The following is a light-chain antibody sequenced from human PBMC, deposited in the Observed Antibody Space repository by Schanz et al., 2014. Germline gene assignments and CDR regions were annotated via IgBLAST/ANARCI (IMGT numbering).Light chain of an antibody. CDR2: EGS. CDR3: CSYAGSSTFYV. Sequence: QSALTQPASVSGSPGQSITISCTGTSSDVGSYNLVSWYQQHPGKAPKVMIYEGSKRPSGVSNRFSGSKSGNTASLTISGLQAEDEADYYCCSYAGSSTFYVFGTGTKLTVL. V-gene: IGLV2-23*01. J-gene: IGLJ1*01. CDR1: SSDVGSYNL.